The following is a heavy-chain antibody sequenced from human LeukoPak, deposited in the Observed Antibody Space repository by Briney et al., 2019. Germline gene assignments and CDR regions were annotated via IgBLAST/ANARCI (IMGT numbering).Heavy chain of an antibody. Sequence: GASVKVSCKASGGTFSSYAISWVRQAPGQGLEWMGRIVPILGVADYAQKFQGRVTITADESTSTAYMELSSLRSEDTAVYYCARAGSGSYYGDYYYYYMDVWGKGTTVTVSS. CDR1: GGTFSSYA. D-gene: IGHD3-10*01. CDR3: ARAGSGSYYGDYYYYYMDV. J-gene: IGHJ6*03. V-gene: IGHV1-69*04. CDR2: IVPILGVA.